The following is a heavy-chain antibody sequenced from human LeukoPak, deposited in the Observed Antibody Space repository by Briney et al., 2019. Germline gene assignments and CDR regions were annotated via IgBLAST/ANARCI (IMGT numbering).Heavy chain of an antibody. CDR1: GFTFNNYG. J-gene: IGHJ4*02. Sequence: GGPLRLSCAASGFTFNNYGMHWVRQAPGEGLEWVAIISYDGTNEYYADSVKGRFTISRDNSKNTLYLQMNSLRAEDAATYYCAKAYCSSSSCYPTYWGQGTLVTVSS. CDR2: ISYDGTNE. CDR3: AKAYCSSSSCYPTY. D-gene: IGHD2-2*01. V-gene: IGHV3-30*18.